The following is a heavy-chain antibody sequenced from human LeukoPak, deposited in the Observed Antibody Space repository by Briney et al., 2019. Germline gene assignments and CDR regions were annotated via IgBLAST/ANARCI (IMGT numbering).Heavy chain of an antibody. V-gene: IGHV4-39*07. CDR1: GGSISSSSYY. CDR2: IYYSGST. CDR3: ARPIITSQNIGDVFDY. Sequence: KPSETLSLTCTVSGGSISSSSYYWGWIRQPPGKGLEWIGSIYYSGSTYYNPSLKSRVTISVDTSKNQFSLKLSSVTAADTAVYYCARPIITSQNIGDVFDYWGQGTLVTVSS. J-gene: IGHJ4*02. D-gene: IGHD3-10*01.